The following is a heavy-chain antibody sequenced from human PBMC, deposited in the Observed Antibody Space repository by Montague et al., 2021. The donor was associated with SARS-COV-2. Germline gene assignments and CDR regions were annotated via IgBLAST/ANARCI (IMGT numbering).Heavy chain of an antibody. Sequence: SETLSLTCTVSGGSISNYYWSWIRQPPGRGLEWIGYIYYSGSTDYSPSLKSRVTISLDTSKNRFSLKVTSVTAADTAVHYCARGGGYYNYGLDVWGPGTTVTVSS. CDR2: IYYSGST. CDR1: GGSISNYY. CDR3: ARGGGYYNYGLDV. D-gene: IGHD3-22*01. J-gene: IGHJ6*02. V-gene: IGHV4-59*01.